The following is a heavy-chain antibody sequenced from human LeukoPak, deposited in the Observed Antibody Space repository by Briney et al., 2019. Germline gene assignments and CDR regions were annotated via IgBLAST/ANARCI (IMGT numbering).Heavy chain of an antibody. V-gene: IGHV3-23*01. J-gene: IGHJ4*02. CDR3: AKEGRQSSGYYDAFDY. D-gene: IGHD3-22*01. Sequence: PGGSLRLSCAASGFTFSSYAMSWVRQAPGKGLEWVSAISGSGGSTYYADSVKGRFTISRDNSKNTLYLQMNSLRAEDTAVYYCAKEGRQSSGYYDAFDYWGQGTLVTVSS. CDR2: ISGSGGST. CDR1: GFTFSSYA.